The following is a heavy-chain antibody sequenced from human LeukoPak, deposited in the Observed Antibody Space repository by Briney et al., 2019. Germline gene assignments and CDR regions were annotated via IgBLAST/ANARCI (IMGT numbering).Heavy chain of an antibody. V-gene: IGHV3-23*01. CDR2: ITGSDDRT. CDR3: AKGPQLYSGYHPDY. J-gene: IGHJ4*02. CDR1: GFTFSSDA. Sequence: GGSLRLSCAASGFTFSSDAMTWVRQAPGEGLEWVSTITGSDDRTYYADSVKGRFTISRDYSKNTVHLQLNSLRAEDTAMYYCAKGPQLYSGYHPDYWGQGTLATVSS. D-gene: IGHD5-12*01.